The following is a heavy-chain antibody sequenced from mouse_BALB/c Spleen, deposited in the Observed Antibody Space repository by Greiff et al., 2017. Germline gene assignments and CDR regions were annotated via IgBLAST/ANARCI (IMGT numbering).Heavy chain of an antibody. CDR1: GFTFSSYT. D-gene: IGHD3-3*01. CDR3: ARGGTRYFDV. Sequence: DVQLVESGGGLVQPGGSLKLSCAASGFTFSSYTMSWVRQTPEKRLEWVAYISNGGGSTYYPDTVKGRFTISRDNAKNTLYLQMSRLKSEDTAMYYCARGGTRYFDVWGAGTTVTVSS. CDR2: ISNGGGST. V-gene: IGHV5-12-2*01. J-gene: IGHJ1*01.